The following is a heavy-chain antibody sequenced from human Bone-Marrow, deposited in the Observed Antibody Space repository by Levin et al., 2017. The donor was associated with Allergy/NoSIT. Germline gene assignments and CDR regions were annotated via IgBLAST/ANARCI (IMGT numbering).Heavy chain of an antibody. D-gene: IGHD3-16*01. CDR2: VYPNATA. V-gene: IGHV4-38-2*02. CDR3: ARIWVTFAVSDV. CDR1: GYSITTGYF. Sequence: SETLSLTCTVSGYSITTGYFWAWLRQPPGKGLQWLGTVYPNATAFPNPSLLGRATVSLDTSKNHFSLRLTAVPAADTAVYVCARIWVTFAVSDVWGQGTPVIVSS. J-gene: IGHJ4*02.